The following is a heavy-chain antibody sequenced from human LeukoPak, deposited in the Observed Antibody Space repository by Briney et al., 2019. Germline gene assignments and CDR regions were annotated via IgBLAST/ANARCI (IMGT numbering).Heavy chain of an antibody. D-gene: IGHD6-6*01. CDR1: GGSISSGGYY. CDR2: IYYSGST. V-gene: IGHV4-61*08. CDR3: ARIPIEYSSSYYFDY. Sequence: PSETLSLTCTVSGGSISSGGYYWSWIRQHPGKGLEWIGYIYYSGSTYYNPSLKSRVTISVDTSKDQFSLKLSSVTAADTAVYYCARIPIEYSSSYYFDYWGQGTLVTVSS. J-gene: IGHJ4*02.